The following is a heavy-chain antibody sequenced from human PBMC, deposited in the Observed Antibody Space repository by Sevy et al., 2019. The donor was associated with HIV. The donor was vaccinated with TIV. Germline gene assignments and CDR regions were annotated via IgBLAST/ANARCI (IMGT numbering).Heavy chain of an antibody. D-gene: IGHD3-9*01. Sequence: GGSLRLSCVVSGIIFTTSGMHWVRQAPGKGLEWVAVISYDGRNKFYGDSVKGRSTISRDNSKNILYLQMNSLRPEDTAVYYCAKDFTGYNGMDVSGQGTMVTISS. J-gene: IGHJ6*02. CDR2: ISYDGRNK. V-gene: IGHV3-30*18. CDR1: GIIFTTSG. CDR3: AKDFTGYNGMDV.